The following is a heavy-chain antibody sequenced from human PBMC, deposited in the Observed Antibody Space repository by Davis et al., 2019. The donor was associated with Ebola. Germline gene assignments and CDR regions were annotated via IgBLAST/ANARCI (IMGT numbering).Heavy chain of an antibody. D-gene: IGHD3-10*01. CDR2: INHSGST. V-gene: IGHV4-39*07. CDR3: ARSRWFRGRDAFDI. CDR1: GGSISSSSYY. Sequence: SETLSLTCTVSGGSISSSSYYWGWIRQPPGKGLEWIGEINHSGSTNYNPSLKSRVTISVDTSKNQFSLKLSSVTAADTAVYYCARSRWFRGRDAFDIWGQGTMVTVSS. J-gene: IGHJ3*02.